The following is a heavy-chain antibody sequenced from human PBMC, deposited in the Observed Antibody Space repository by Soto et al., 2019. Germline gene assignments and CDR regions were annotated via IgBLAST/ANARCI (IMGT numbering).Heavy chain of an antibody. CDR1: GYTFTTYA. CDR2: INTGNGDT. Sequence: QVQLVQSGAEVKKPGASVKVSCKTSGYTFTTYAIHWVRQAPGQRLEWMGWINTGNGDTEYSQNFQGRVTITRDTSASTAYMELSSMKSEEKAMYFCARGRATHFFDSSGYYGWWFDPWGQGSLVTVSS. V-gene: IGHV1-3*04. D-gene: IGHD3-22*01. J-gene: IGHJ5*02. CDR3: ARGRATHFFDSSGYYGWWFDP.